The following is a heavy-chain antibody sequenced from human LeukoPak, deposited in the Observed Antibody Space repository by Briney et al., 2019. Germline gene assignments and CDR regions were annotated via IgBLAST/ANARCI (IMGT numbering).Heavy chain of an antibody. V-gene: IGHV1-2*02. CDR2: INPNSGGT. CDR3: ARDRPAAVAGFDY. Sequence: ASVKVSCKAFGYTFTGYYMHWVRQAPGQGLEWKGWINPNSGGTNYAQKFQGRVTMTRDTSISTAYMELSRLRSDDTAVYYCARDRPAAVAGFDYWGQGTLVTVSS. CDR1: GYTFTGYY. J-gene: IGHJ4*02. D-gene: IGHD6-19*01.